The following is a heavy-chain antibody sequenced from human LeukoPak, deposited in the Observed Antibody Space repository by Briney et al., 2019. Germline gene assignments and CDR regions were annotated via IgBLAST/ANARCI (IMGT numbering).Heavy chain of an antibody. CDR1: GGTFDSYT. J-gene: IGHJ4*02. V-gene: IGHV1-18*01. D-gene: IGHD3-10*01. CDR3: ARVPYYGSGSHDY. Sequence: ASVKVSCKASGGTFDSYTLSWVRQAPGQGLEWMGWISAYNGNTNYAQKLQGRVTMTTDTSTSTAYMELRSLRSDDTAVYYCARVPYYGSGSHDYWGQGTLVTVSS. CDR2: ISAYNGNT.